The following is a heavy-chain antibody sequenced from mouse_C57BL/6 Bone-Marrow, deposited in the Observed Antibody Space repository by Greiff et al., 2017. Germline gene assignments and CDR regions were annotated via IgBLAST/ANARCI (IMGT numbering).Heavy chain of an antibody. Sequence: QVQLQQPGAELVKPGASVKMSCKASGYTFTSYWITWVKQRPGQGLEWIGDIYPGSGSTNYNEKFKSKATLTVDTSSSTAYMQLSSLTSEVSAVYYCARFYVPYAMDYWGQGTSVTVSS. V-gene: IGHV1-55*01. CDR1: GYTFTSYW. D-gene: IGHD1-1*01. CDR3: ARFYVPYAMDY. J-gene: IGHJ4*01. CDR2: IYPGSGST.